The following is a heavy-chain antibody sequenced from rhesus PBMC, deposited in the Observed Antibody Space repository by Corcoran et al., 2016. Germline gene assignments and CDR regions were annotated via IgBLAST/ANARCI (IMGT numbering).Heavy chain of an antibody. Sequence: QVQLQESGPGVVKPSETLSLTCAVSGGSISASYRWSWIRQPPGKGLEWIGYIYGSSTITNYNPALKSRVTISKDTSKNQFSLKLSSVTAADTAVYYCARDPRGRHYFDYWGQGVLVTVSS. D-gene: IGHD3-34*01. V-gene: IGHV4S10*01. CDR3: ARDPRGRHYFDY. J-gene: IGHJ4*01. CDR1: GGSISASYR. CDR2: IYGSSTIT.